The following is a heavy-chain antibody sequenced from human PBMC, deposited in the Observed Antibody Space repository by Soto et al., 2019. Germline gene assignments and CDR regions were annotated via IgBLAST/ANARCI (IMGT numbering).Heavy chain of an antibody. D-gene: IGHD3-22*01. J-gene: IGHJ3*02. Sequence: SVKVCCKASGFTFTSSAVQWVRQARGQHLEWIGWIVVGSGNTNHAQKFQERVTITRDMSTSTASMDLSSLRSEDTAVYYCAADTYDSSGYARDAFDIWGQGXMVTVSS. CDR2: IVVGSGNT. CDR3: AADTYDSSGYARDAFDI. V-gene: IGHV1-58*01. CDR1: GFTFTSSA.